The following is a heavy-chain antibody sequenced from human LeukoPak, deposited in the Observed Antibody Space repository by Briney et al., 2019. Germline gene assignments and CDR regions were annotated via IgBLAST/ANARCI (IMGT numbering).Heavy chain of an antibody. D-gene: IGHD6-13*01. CDR3: ARRHSSSWSFDY. J-gene: IGHJ4*02. CDR1: GYNFATYW. Sequence: GESLQISCKGSGYNFATYWIGWVRQMPGKGLEWMGIIYPGDSDTTYSPSFQGQVTISADKSIATAYLQWSLKASDTAMYYCARRHSSSWSFDYWGQGTLVTVSS. CDR2: IYPGDSDT. V-gene: IGHV5-51*01.